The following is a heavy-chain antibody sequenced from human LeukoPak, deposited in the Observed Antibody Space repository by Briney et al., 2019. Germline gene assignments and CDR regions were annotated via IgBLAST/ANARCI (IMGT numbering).Heavy chain of an antibody. CDR1: GFTFSSYS. CDR2: ISSSSYI. Sequence: PGGSLRLSCAASGFTFSSYSMNWVRQAPGKGLEWVSSISSSSYIYYADSVKGRFTISRDNAKNSLYLQMNSLRAEDTAVYYCARDPDITMVRGVDNWFDPWGQGTLVTVSS. J-gene: IGHJ5*02. V-gene: IGHV3-21*01. CDR3: ARDPDITMVRGVDNWFDP. D-gene: IGHD3-10*01.